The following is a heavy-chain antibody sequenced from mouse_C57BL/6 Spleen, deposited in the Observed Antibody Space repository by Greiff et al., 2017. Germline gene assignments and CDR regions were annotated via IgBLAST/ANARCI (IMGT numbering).Heavy chain of an antibody. Sequence: GGGLVQPKGSLKLSCAASGFSFNTYAMNWVRQAPGKGLEWVARIRSKSNNYATYYADSVKDRFTISRDDSESMLYLQMNNLKTEDTAMYYCVRLPCYGSSYERYFDVWGTGTTVTVSS. CDR2: IRSKSNNYAT. D-gene: IGHD1-1*01. V-gene: IGHV10-1*01. J-gene: IGHJ1*03. CDR1: GFSFNTYA. CDR3: VRLPCYGSSYERYFDV.